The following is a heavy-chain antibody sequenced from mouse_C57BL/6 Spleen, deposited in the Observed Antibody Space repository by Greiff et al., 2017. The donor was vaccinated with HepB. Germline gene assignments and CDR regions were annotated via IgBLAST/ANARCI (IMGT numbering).Heavy chain of an antibody. CDR3: TRAGYFGSRDY. D-gene: IGHD1-1*01. J-gene: IGHJ2*01. CDR1: GYTFTDYE. CDR2: IDPETGGT. V-gene: IGHV1-15*01. Sequence: VQLQQSGPELVRPGASVTLSCKASGYTFTDYEMHWVKQTPVHGLEWIGAIDPETGGTAYNQKFKGKAILTADKSSSTAYMELRSLTSEDSAVYYCTRAGYFGSRDYWGQGTTLTVSS.